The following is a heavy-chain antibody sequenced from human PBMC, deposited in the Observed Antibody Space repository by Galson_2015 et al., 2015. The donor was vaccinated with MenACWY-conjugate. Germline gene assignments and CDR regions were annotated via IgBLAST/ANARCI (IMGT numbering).Heavy chain of an antibody. CDR1: GGTFSSYA. CDR2: IIPIFGTA. CDR3: ASGRELLANFDY. V-gene: IGHV1-69*13. D-gene: IGHD1-26*01. Sequence: SVKVSCKASGGTFSSYAISWVRQAPGQGLEWMGGIIPIFGTANYAQKFQGRVTITAVESTSTAYMELSSLRSEDTAVYYCASGRELLANFDYWGQGTLVTVSS. J-gene: IGHJ4*02.